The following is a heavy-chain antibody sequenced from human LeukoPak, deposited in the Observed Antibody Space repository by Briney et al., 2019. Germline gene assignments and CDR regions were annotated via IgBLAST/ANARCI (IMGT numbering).Heavy chain of an antibody. V-gene: IGHV4-30-4*08. Sequence: SETLSLTCTVSGGSISSGDYYWSWIRQPPGKGLEWIGYIYYSGSTYYNPSLKSRVTISVDTSKNQFSLKLSSVTAADTAVYYCARVHGYGGNHRGSEAFDIWGQGTMVTVSS. CDR1: GGSISSGDYY. D-gene: IGHD4-23*01. CDR3: ARVHGYGGNHRGSEAFDI. J-gene: IGHJ3*02. CDR2: IYYSGST.